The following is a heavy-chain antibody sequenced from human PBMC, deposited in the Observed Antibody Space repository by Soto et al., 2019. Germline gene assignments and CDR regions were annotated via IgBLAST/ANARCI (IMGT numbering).Heavy chain of an antibody. CDR2: IKSKTDGGTT. CDR3: TTLKITFGGGLARDY. CDR1: GFTFSNAW. D-gene: IGHD3-16*01. V-gene: IGHV3-15*07. J-gene: IGHJ4*02. Sequence: GGSLRLSCAASGFTFSNAWMNWVRQAPGKGLEWVGRIKSKTDGGTTDYAAPVKGRFTISRDDSKNTLYLQMNSLKTEDTAVYYCTTLKITFGGGLARDYWGQGTLVIGSS.